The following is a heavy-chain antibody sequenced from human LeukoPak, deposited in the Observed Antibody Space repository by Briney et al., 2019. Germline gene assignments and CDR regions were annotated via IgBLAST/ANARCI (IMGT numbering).Heavy chain of an antibody. V-gene: IGHV3-21*06. Sequence: PGGSLRLSCAASGFTFSTFAMHWVRLSPGKGLEWVSSITGSGPYMLYADSVKHRFTISRDDTKNLLYLEMNSLRAEDTAMYFCVRDVGAVRGEVYFDYWGQGTLVTVSS. CDR1: GFTFSTFA. CDR3: VRDVGAVRGEVYFDY. D-gene: IGHD3-10*01. J-gene: IGHJ4*02. CDR2: ITGSGPYM.